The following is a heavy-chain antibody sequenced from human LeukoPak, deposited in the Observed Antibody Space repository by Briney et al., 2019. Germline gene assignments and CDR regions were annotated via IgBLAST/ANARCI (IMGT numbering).Heavy chain of an antibody. V-gene: IGHV1-69*13. J-gene: IGHJ4*02. CDR3: ARAQQQLEPKIHFDY. Sequence: SVKVSCKVSGGTFSSYAISWVRQAPGQGLEWMGGIIPIFGTANYAQKFQGRVTITADESTSTAYMELSSLRSEDTAVYYCARAQQQLEPKIHFDYWGQGTLVTVSS. CDR1: GGTFSSYA. CDR2: IIPIFGTA. D-gene: IGHD6-13*01.